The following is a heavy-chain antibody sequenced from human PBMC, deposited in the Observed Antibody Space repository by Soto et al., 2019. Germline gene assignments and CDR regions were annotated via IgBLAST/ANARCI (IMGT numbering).Heavy chain of an antibody. CDR1: GGTFSSYA. Sequence: ASVKVSCKASGGTFSSYAISWVRQAPGQGLEWMGGIIPIFGTANYAQKFQGRVTITADESTSTAYMELSSLTSEDTAVYFCAAEIDDYADYNHWGQGTPVTVSS. CDR3: AAEIDDYADYNH. V-gene: IGHV1-69*13. J-gene: IGHJ5*02. D-gene: IGHD4-17*01. CDR2: IIPIFGTA.